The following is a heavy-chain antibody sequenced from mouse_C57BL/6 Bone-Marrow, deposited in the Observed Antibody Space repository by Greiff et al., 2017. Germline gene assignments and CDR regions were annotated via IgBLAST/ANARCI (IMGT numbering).Heavy chain of an antibody. CDR1: GFTFSDYG. J-gene: IGHJ4*01. Sequence: EVMLVESGGGLVKPGGSLKLSCAASGFTFSDYGMHWVRQAPEKGLEWVAYISSGSSTIYYADTVKGRFTISRDNAKNTLFLQMTSLRSEDTAMYYCARPDFGYAMDYWGQGTSVTGSS. CDR3: ARPDFGYAMDY. CDR2: ISSGSSTI. V-gene: IGHV5-17*01.